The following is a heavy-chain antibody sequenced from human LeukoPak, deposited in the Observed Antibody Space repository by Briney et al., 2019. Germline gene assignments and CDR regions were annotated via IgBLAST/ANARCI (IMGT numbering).Heavy chain of an antibody. Sequence: GGSLKLSCAASGFTFSGSAMHWVRQASGKGLEWVGRIRSKANSYATAYAASVKGRFTISRDDSKNTLYLQMNSLTTEDTAVYYCAKNWHYRSTWGFDYWGQGTLVTVSS. V-gene: IGHV3-73*01. J-gene: IGHJ4*02. CDR2: IRSKANSYAT. D-gene: IGHD6-13*01. CDR1: GFTFSGSA. CDR3: AKNWHYRSTWGFDY.